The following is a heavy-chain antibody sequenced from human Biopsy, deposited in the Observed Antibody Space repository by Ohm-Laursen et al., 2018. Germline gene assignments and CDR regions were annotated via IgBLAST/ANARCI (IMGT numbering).Heavy chain of an antibody. J-gene: IGHJ4*02. CDR2: IKKDGSEK. V-gene: IGHV3-7*01. CDR3: ARAPFGSGSYSEFDY. D-gene: IGHD3-22*01. Sequence: SLRLSCAAAGFTFSTHWMSWVRQAPGKGLEWVATIKKDGSEKYYVDSVKGRFTISRDNSKSSLSLQMNSLRGEDTAVYYCARAPFGSGSYSEFDYWGQGSLVTASS. CDR1: GFTFSTHW.